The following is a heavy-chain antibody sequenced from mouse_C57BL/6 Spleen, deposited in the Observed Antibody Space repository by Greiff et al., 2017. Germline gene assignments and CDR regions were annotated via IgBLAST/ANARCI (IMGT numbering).Heavy chain of an antibody. CDR3: ARDTTVVEGDY. V-gene: IGHV1-7*01. Sequence: QVQLKQSGAELAKPGASVKLSCKASGYTFTSYWMHWVKQRPGQGLEWIGYINPSSGYTKYNQKFKDKATLTADKSSSTAYMQLSSLTYGDSAVYYCARDTTVVEGDYWGQGTTLTVSS. J-gene: IGHJ2*01. CDR1: GYTFTSYW. CDR2: INPSSGYT. D-gene: IGHD1-1*01.